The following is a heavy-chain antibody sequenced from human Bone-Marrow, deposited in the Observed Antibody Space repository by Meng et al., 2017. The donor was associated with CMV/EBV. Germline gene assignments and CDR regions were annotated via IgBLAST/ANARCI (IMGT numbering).Heavy chain of an antibody. D-gene: IGHD1-26*01. J-gene: IGHJ4*02. CDR2: ISWNSGSI. CDR1: GFTSSSYS. Sequence: SLQIYCAASGFTSSSYSMNWVRQAPGKGLEWVSGISWNSGSIGYADSVKGRFTISRDNAENSLYLQMSSLRAEDTAIYYCAKGRSYNYFDYWGQGTLVTVSS. CDR3: AKGRSYNYFDY. V-gene: IGHV3-9*02.